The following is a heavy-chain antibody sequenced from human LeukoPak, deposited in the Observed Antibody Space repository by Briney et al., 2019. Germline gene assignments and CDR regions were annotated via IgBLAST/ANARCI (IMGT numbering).Heavy chain of an antibody. V-gene: IGHV3-23*01. D-gene: IGHD5-12*01. CDR2: ISGSGGST. CDR1: GFTFSTYA. CDR3: AKGRKWLRYPYFDY. Sequence: GGSLRLSCAASGFTFSTYAMSWVRQAPGKGLEWVSVISGSGGSTYYADSVKGRFTISRGNSKNTLYLQMNSLRAEDTAVYYCAKGRKWLRYPYFDYWGQGTLVTVSS. J-gene: IGHJ4*02.